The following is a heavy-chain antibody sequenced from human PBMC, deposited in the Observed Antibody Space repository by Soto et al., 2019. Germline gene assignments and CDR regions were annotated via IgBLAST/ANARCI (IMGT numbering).Heavy chain of an antibody. CDR2: ISYDGGTK. Sequence: PGGSLRLSCAASGFTFSSYGMHWVRQAPGKGLEWVAVISYDGGTKYYTDSVKGRFTISRDNSKNTLYLQMNSLRGEDTAVYYCAKRMTAAQHFDYWGQGTLVTVS. V-gene: IGHV3-30*18. CDR1: GFTFSSYG. J-gene: IGHJ4*02. CDR3: AKRMTAAQHFDY. D-gene: IGHD6-13*01.